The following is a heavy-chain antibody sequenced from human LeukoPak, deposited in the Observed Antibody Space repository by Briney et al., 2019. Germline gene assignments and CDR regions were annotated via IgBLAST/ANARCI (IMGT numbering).Heavy chain of an antibody. Sequence: SETLSLTCTVSGGSISSYYWSWIRQPPGKGLEWIGYMYYSGSTNYNPSLKSRVTISVDTSKNQFSLHLSSVTAADTAVYYCARDRALGSGKFYFDYWGQGTLVTVSS. CDR2: MYYSGST. D-gene: IGHD3-16*01. CDR1: GGSISSYY. V-gene: IGHV4-59*01. J-gene: IGHJ4*02. CDR3: ARDRALGSGKFYFDY.